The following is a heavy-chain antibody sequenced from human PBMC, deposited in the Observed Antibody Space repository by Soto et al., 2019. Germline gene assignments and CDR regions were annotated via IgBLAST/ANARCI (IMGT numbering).Heavy chain of an antibody. V-gene: IGHV3-7*01. J-gene: IGHJ6*03. CDR2: IKQDGSEK. Sequence: EVQLVESGGGLVQPGGSLRLSCAASGFTFSSYWMSWVRQAPGKGLEWVANIKQDGSEKYYVDSVKGRFTISRDNATNSLYLQMNSLRAEDTAVYYCARDEGYCSSTSCYSGYYYYYMDVWGKGTTVTVSS. CDR3: ARDEGYCSSTSCYSGYYYYYMDV. CDR1: GFTFSSYW. D-gene: IGHD2-2*01.